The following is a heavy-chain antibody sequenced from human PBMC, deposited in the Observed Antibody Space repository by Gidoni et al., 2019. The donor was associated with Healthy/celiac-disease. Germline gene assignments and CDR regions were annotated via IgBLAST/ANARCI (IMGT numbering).Heavy chain of an antibody. Sequence: QVQLVQSGAEVKKPGSSVKVSCKASGGTFSSYAISWVRQAPGQGLEWMGGIIPIFGTANYAQKFHGRVTITADKSTSTAYMELSSLRSEDTAVYYCARDDGSVYGYSYGFDYWGQGTLVTVSS. CDR3: ARDDGSVYGYSYGFDY. D-gene: IGHD5-18*01. CDR2: IIPIFGTA. J-gene: IGHJ4*02. V-gene: IGHV1-69*06. CDR1: GGTFSSYA.